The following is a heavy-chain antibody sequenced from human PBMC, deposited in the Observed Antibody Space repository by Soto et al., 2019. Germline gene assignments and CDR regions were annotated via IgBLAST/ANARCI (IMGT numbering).Heavy chain of an antibody. CDR1: GYTFTGYY. D-gene: IGHD4-17*01. Sequence: ASVKVSCKASGYTFTGYYMHWVRQAPGQGLEWMGWINPNSGGTNYAQRFQGRVTMTRDTSISTAYMELSRLRSDDTAVYYCASVHPKHYADSLGYYYGMDVWGQGTTVTVAS. CDR3: ASVHPKHYADSLGYYYGMDV. CDR2: INPNSGGT. V-gene: IGHV1-2*02. J-gene: IGHJ6*02.